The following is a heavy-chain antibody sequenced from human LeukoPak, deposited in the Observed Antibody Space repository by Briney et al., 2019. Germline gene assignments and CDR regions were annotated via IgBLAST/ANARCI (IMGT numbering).Heavy chain of an antibody. Sequence: SETLSLTCSVSGGSLSRSGYSWGWIRQPPGKGLEWIGTFHYGGSTDHNPSLKSRVTISVDMSKNQLSLRLSSVTAADTAVYYCGRLRYSGTYLFFDYWGQGALVTVSS. CDR3: GRLRYSGTYLFFDY. J-gene: IGHJ4*02. V-gene: IGHV4-39*01. CDR1: GGSLSRSGYS. CDR2: FHYGGST. D-gene: IGHD1-26*01.